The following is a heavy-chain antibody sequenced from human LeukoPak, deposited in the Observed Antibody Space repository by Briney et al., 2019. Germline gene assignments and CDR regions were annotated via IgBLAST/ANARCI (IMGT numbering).Heavy chain of an antibody. V-gene: IGHV4-4*07. J-gene: IGHJ4*02. CDR1: GGSISRYY. D-gene: IGHD4-17*01. CDR2: IYTSGST. CDR3: ARVGYGDYYFDY. Sequence: SETLSLTCTVSGGSISRYYWSWIRQPAGKGLEWIGRIYTSGSTNYNPSLKSRVIMSIDTPRNQFSLKLSSVTAADTAVYYCARVGYGDYYFDYWGQGTLVTASS.